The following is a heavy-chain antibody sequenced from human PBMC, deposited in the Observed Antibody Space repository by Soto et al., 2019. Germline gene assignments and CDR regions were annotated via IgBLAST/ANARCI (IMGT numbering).Heavy chain of an antibody. CDR3: ARGYYDSSGPRDY. CDR1: GYTFTGYY. D-gene: IGHD3-22*01. J-gene: IGHJ4*02. CDR2: INPNSGGT. V-gene: IGHV1-2*02. Sequence: GASVKVSCKASGYTFTGYYMHWVRQAPGQGLEWMGWINPNSGGTNYAQKFQGRVTMTRDTSISKAYMELSRLRSDDTAVYYCARGYYDSSGPRDYWGQGTLVTVSS.